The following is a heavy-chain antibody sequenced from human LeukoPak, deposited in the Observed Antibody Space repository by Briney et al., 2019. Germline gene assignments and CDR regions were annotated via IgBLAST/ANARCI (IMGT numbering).Heavy chain of an antibody. Sequence: ASVKVSCTVSGYXLTELSIHWVRQAPGKGLEWMGGFDPEDGEPIYAQKFQGRVTMTEDTSTDTAYMELSSLRSEDTAVYYCATARFGELLFEVDAFDIWGQGTMVTVSS. CDR1: GYXLTELS. CDR2: FDPEDGEP. V-gene: IGHV1-24*01. D-gene: IGHD3-10*01. CDR3: ATARFGELLFEVDAFDI. J-gene: IGHJ3*02.